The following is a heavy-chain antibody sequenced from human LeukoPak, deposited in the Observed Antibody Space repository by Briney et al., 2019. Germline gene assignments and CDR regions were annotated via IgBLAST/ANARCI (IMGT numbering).Heavy chain of an antibody. V-gene: IGHV3-7*04. CDR2: IHPEGNEK. Sequence: GGSLRLSCAASGFTFRNFWRSWVRQAPGRGLEWVANIHPEGNEKYHVESVKGRFTISRDNAKSSLFLQMNGLRAEDTAVYYCARGDAFSGDHWGQGTLVTVSS. J-gene: IGHJ4*02. CDR3: ARGDAFSGDH. CDR1: GFTFRNFW.